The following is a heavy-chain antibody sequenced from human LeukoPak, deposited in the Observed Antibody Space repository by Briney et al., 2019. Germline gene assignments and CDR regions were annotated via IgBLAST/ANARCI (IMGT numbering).Heavy chain of an antibody. CDR1: GFTFSSYA. Sequence: GGSLRLSCAASGFTFSSYAMSWVRQAPGKGLEWVSAISGSGGSTYYADSVKGRFTISRDNSKNTLYLQMNSLRAEDTAVYYCAEGRGGKRTLFYGSGSYRPYNWFGPWGQGTLVTVSS. CDR3: AEGRGGKRTLFYGSGSYRPYNWFGP. V-gene: IGHV3-23*01. CDR2: ISGSGGST. J-gene: IGHJ5*02. D-gene: IGHD3-10*01.